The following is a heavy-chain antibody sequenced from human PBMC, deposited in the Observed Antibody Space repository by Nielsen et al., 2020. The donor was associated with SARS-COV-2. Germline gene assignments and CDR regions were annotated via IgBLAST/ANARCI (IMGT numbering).Heavy chain of an antibody. CDR1: GFTFNDYA. V-gene: IGHV3-9*01. D-gene: IGHD3-10*01. CDR3: AKDEYEGVIRGVIIV. J-gene: IGHJ4*02. CDR2: ISWNSGSI. Sequence: GGSLRLSCAASGFTFNDYAMHWVRQAPGKGLEWVSGISWNSGSIGYGDSVKGRFTISRDNAKNSLYLQMNSLRAEDTALYYCAKDEYEGVIRGVIIVWGQGTLVTVSS.